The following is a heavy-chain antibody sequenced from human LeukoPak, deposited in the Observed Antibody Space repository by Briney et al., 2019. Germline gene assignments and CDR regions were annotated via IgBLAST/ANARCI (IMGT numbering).Heavy chain of an antibody. Sequence: PSETLSLTCAVYSGSFSGYYWSWIRQPPGKGLEWVANIKQDGSEKYYVDSVKGRFTISRDNAKNSLYLQMNSLRAEDTAVYYCAREMKVTAGPGIDYWGQGTLVTVSS. V-gene: IGHV3-7*01. D-gene: IGHD2-21*02. CDR1: SGSFSGYY. CDR2: IKQDGSEK. J-gene: IGHJ4*02. CDR3: AREMKVTAGPGIDY.